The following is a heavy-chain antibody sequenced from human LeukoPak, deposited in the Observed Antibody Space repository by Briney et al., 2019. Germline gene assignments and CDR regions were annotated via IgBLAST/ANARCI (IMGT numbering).Heavy chain of an antibody. V-gene: IGHV1-69*06. CDR1: GGTFNSYA. CDR3: ARVGYYSDSSEVFDY. J-gene: IGHJ4*02. CDR2: IIPIFGTA. D-gene: IGHD3-22*01. Sequence: ASVKVSCKASGGTFNSYAISWVRQAPGQGLEWMGGIIPIFGTANYAQKFQGRVTITADKSTSTAYMELSSLRSEDTAVYYCARVGYYSDSSEVFDYWGQGTLVTVSS.